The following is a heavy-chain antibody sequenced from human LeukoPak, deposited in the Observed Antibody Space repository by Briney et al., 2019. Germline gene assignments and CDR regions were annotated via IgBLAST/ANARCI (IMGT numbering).Heavy chain of an antibody. D-gene: IGHD3-10*01. Sequence: ASVKVSCKASGYTFTSYGISWVRQAPGQGLEWMGWISAYNGNTNYAQKLQGRVTMTTDTSTSTAYMELRSLRSDDTAVYYCARDFPTMGELYPANWFDPWGRGTLVTVSS. CDR2: ISAYNGNT. CDR1: GYTFTSYG. CDR3: ARDFPTMGELYPANWFDP. V-gene: IGHV1-18*01. J-gene: IGHJ5*02.